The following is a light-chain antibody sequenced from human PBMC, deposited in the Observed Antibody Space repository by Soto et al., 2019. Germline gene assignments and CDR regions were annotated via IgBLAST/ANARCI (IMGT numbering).Light chain of an antibody. Sequence: QCVLAQPPSVSGSPGEWVTISCTGTSSDVGFFNYVSWYQHHPGKVPKFLIYEVNKRPSGVPDRFSGSKSGNTASLTVSGLQPEDEAEYFCSSFVDGTSYVFGTGTRSPS. CDR1: SSDVGFFNY. V-gene: IGLV2-8*01. CDR2: EVN. CDR3: SSFVDGTSYV. J-gene: IGLJ1*01.